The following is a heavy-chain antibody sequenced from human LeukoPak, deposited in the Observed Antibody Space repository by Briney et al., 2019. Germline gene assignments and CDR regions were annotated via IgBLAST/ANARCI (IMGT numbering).Heavy chain of an antibody. J-gene: IGHJ5*02. CDR1: GESVSSNTAV. D-gene: IGHD3-10*01. V-gene: IGHV6-1*01. CDR3: ARGYGSGKHSIYIWLDP. CDR2: TYYRSEWFV. Sequence: SQTLSLTCDISGESVSSNTAVWNWIRQSPSRGLEWLGRTYYRSEWFVDYADSLKGRIVVNPDTSKNQFSLYLSAVTPEDTAVYFCARGYGSGKHSIYIWLDPWGQGTLVTVSS.